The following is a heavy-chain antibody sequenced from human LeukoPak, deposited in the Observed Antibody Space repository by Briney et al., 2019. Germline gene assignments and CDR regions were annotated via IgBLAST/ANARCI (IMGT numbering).Heavy chain of an antibody. CDR1: GYTFTSYY. Sequence: ASVKVSCKASGYTFTSYYMHWVRQAPGQGLEWMGIINPSGGSTNYAQKVQGRCTMTRDRSTSTVYMELSSLRSEDKAVYYCARDIVATMMEDYFDYWGQGHLVPVSS. CDR2: INPSGGST. D-gene: IGHD5-12*01. CDR3: ARDIVATMMEDYFDY. V-gene: IGHV1-46*01. J-gene: IGHJ4*02.